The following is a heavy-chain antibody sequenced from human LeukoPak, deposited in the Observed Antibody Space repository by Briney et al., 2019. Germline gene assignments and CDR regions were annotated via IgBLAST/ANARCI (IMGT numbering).Heavy chain of an antibody. CDR1: VGSVSSSKW. J-gene: IGHJ4*02. Sequence: PSGTLSLTCVVSVGSVSSSKWWSWVRQPPGKGLVRIGQVYHDGGTKYNPSLKSRVTILVDESKNQFSLKLSSVTAADTAVYFCASQYGSGHHHFDYWGQGTLVTVSS. V-gene: IGHV4-4*02. CDR3: ASQYGSGHHHFDY. D-gene: IGHD3-10*01. CDR2: VYHDGGT.